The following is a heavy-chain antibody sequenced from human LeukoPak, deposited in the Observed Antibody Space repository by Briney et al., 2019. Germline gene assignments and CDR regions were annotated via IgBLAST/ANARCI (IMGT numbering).Heavy chain of an antibody. D-gene: IGHD1-26*01. V-gene: IGHV3-23*01. Sequence: GGSLRLSCAASGFTFSSYAMSWVRQAPGKGLEWDSAISGSGGSTYYADSVKGRFTISRDNSKNTLYLQMNSLRAEDTAVYYCAKARGVGPSHPFDYSGQGTLVTVSS. CDR1: GFTFSSYA. J-gene: IGHJ4*02. CDR2: ISGSGGST. CDR3: AKARGVGPSHPFDY.